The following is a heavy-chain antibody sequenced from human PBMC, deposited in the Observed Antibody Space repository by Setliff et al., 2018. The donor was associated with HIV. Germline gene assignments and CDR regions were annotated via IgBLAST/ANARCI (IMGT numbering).Heavy chain of an antibody. D-gene: IGHD2-15*01. CDR2: INPNSGGT. V-gene: IGHV1-2*04. Sequence: GASVKVSCKASGYTFTGYYMHWVRQAPGQGLEWMGWINPNSGGTNYAQKFQGWVTMTRDTSISTAYMELSRLRSDGTAVYYCARGPVVTVRWWYYYYYMDVWGKGTTVTVSS. CDR1: GYTFTGYY. J-gene: IGHJ6*03. CDR3: ARGPVVTVRWWYYYYYMDV.